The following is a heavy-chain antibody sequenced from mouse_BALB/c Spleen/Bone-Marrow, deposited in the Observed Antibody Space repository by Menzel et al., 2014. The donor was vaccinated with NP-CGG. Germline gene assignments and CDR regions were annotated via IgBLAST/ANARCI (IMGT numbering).Heavy chain of an antibody. V-gene: IGHV1-7*01. Sequence: QVQLKQSGAELAKPGASVKMSCKASGYTFTSYWTHWVKQRPGQGLEWIGYINPSTGYTDYNQKFNDKATLTADKSSSTAYMQLSSLTSKDSAVYYCARGNPLYAMDYWGQGTSVTVSS. CDR1: GYTFTSYW. D-gene: IGHD2-1*01. CDR2: INPSTGYT. CDR3: ARGNPLYAMDY. J-gene: IGHJ4*01.